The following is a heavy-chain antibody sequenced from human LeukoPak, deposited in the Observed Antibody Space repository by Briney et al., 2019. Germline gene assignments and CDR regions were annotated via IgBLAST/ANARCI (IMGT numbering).Heavy chain of an antibody. D-gene: IGHD5-24*01. V-gene: IGHV4-38-2*02. CDR1: VYSISSGYY. Sequence: SETLSLTCTVPVYSISSGYYWGCIRQPPGKGLEWIGSIYHSGSTYYNPALKSRVTMSLDMSKNQFSLKLNSVTAAATSVYYCARGGRRWRQLANYYWGQGTLVTVSS. CDR2: IYHSGST. J-gene: IGHJ4*02. CDR3: ARGGRRWRQLANYY.